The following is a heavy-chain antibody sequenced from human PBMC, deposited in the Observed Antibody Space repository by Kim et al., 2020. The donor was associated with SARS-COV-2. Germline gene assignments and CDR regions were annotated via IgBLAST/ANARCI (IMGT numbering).Heavy chain of an antibody. CDR3: ARSKHYDILTGYRALHPFDY. D-gene: IGHD3-9*01. J-gene: IGHJ4*02. V-gene: IGHV4-34*01. Sequence: RVTISVDTSKNQFSLKLSSVTAADTAVYYCARSKHYDILTGYRALHPFDYWGQGTLVTVSS.